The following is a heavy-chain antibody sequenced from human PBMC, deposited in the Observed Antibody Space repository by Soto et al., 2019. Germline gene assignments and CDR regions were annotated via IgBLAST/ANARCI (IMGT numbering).Heavy chain of an antibody. CDR1: GFNFHWYW. CDR3: ATDSVYGSGNSVNQYLDY. Sequence: GGSLRLSCAASGFNFHWYWMGWVRQAPGKGLEWLATIKTDGSEKKYVDSVKGRFTLSRDNGRNSVYLQMVSLRAEDTAVYYCATDSVYGSGNSVNQYLDYWGHGILVTVSS. J-gene: IGHJ4*01. D-gene: IGHD3-10*01. CDR2: IKTDGSEK. V-gene: IGHV3-7*01.